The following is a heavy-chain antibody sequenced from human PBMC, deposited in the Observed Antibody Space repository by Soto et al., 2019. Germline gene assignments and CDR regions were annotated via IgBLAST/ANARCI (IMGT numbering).Heavy chain of an antibody. CDR3: ARDPGIYSSSWYYYYGMNV. D-gene: IGHD6-13*01. CDR1: GGTFSSYA. V-gene: IGHV1-69*13. Sequence: SVKVSCKASGGTFSSYAISWVRQAPGQGLEWMGGIIPILGTANYAQKFQGRVTITADESTSTAYMELSSLRSEDTAVYYCARDPGIYSSSWYYYYGMNVWGQGTTVTVSS. J-gene: IGHJ6*02. CDR2: IIPILGTA.